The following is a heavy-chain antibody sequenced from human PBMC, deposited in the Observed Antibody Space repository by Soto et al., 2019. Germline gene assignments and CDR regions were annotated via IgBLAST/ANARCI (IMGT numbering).Heavy chain of an antibody. CDR2: IIPIFGTA. CDR1: GGTFSSYA. D-gene: IGHD5-18*01. V-gene: IGHV1-69*13. CDR3: ARARDTAMVMGSDAFDI. Sequence: SVKVSCKASGGTFSSYAISWVRQAPGQGLEWMGGIIPIFGTANYAQKFQGRVTITADESTSTAYMELSSLRSEDTAVYYCARARDTAMVMGSDAFDIWGQGTMVTVSS. J-gene: IGHJ3*02.